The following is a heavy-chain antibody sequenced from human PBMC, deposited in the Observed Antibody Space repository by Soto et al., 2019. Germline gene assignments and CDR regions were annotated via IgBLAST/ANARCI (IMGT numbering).Heavy chain of an antibody. D-gene: IGHD2-15*01. CDR2: ISYDGSNK. CDR1: GFTFSSYG. V-gene: IGHV3-30*18. Sequence: QVQLVESGGGVVQPGRSLRLSCAASGFTFSSYGMHWVRQAPGKGLEWVAVISYDGSNKYYADSVKGRFTISRDNSKNTLYLPMNSLRAEDTAVYYCAKVAVVAATPPFFDYWGQGTLVTVSS. CDR3: AKVAVVAATPPFFDY. J-gene: IGHJ4*02.